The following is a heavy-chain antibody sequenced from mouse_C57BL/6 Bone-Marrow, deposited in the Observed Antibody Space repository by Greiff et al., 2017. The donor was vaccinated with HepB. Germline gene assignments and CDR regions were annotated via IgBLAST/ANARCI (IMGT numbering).Heavy chain of an antibody. V-gene: IGHV1-82*01. D-gene: IGHD3-2*02. CDR1: GYAFSSSW. CDR2: IYPGDGDT. CDR3: ARGQLRLLFAY. Sequence: VQLQQSGPELVKPGASVKISCKASGYAFSSSWMNWVKQRPGKGLEWIGRIYPGDGDTNFNGKFKGKATLTADKSSSTAYMQLSSLTSEDSAVYFCARGQLRLLFAYWGQGTLVTVSA. J-gene: IGHJ3*01.